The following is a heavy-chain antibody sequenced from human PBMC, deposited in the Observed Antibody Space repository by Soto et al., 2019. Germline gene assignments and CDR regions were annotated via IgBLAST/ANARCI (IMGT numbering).Heavy chain of an antibody. D-gene: IGHD3-3*01. J-gene: IGHJ5*02. V-gene: IGHV4-34*01. CDR2: INHSGTT. Sequence: LSLTCAVRGGSFSGYQWNWVRQPPGNGLEWIGEINHSGTTNHNPSLKSRISMSVDTSKKEFSLKLTSVTAADTAVYSCARGWRLDPWGQGTLVTVCS. CDR1: GGSFSGYQ. CDR3: ARGWRLDP.